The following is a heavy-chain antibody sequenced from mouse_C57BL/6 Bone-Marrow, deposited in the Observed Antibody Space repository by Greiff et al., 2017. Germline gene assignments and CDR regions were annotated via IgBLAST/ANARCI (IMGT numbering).Heavy chain of an antibody. D-gene: IGHD2-4*01. V-gene: IGHV5-4*01. CDR1: GFTFSSYA. J-gene: IGHJ3*01. CDR2: ISDGGSYT. Sequence: EVHLVESGGGLVKPGGSLKLSCAASGFTFSSYAMSWVRQTPEKRLEWVATISDGGSYTYYPDNVKGRFTISRDNAKNNLYLQMSHLKSEDTAMYYCAREGDDYERFAYWGQGTLVTVSA. CDR3: AREGDDYERFAY.